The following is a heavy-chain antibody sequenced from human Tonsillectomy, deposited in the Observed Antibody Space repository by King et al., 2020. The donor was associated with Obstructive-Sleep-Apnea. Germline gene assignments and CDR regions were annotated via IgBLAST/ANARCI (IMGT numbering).Heavy chain of an antibody. V-gene: IGHV4-38-2*02. J-gene: IGHJ5*02. D-gene: IGHD4-17*01. CDR2: IYHSGST. CDR1: GYSISSGYY. CDR3: AREKDYGDLGRFDP. Sequence: VQLQESGPGLVKPSETLSLTCTVSGYSISSGYYWGWIRQPPGKGLEWFGTIYHSGSTYYSPSLKSRVTISVDTSKNQFSLKLRSVTAADTAVYYCAREKDYGDLGRFDPWGQGSLVTVSS.